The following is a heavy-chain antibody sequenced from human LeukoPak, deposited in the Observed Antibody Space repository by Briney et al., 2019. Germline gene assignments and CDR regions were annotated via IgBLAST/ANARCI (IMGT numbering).Heavy chain of an antibody. J-gene: IGHJ4*02. CDR2: IHYTGTP. Sequence: SETLSLTCTVSGGSINNYYWNWIRQPPGKGLEWIGYIHYTGTPTYNPSLESRVAISLDTSKNQFSLKVNSVTAADTAVYYCARGGLAGATHFDYWGQGTLVTVSS. V-gene: IGHV4-59*01. D-gene: IGHD1-26*01. CDR3: ARGGLAGATHFDY. CDR1: GGSINNYY.